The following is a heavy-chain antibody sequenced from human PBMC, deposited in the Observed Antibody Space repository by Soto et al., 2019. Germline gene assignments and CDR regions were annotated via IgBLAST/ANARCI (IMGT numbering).Heavy chain of an antibody. Sequence: PGGSLRLSCAASGFTFSSYAMHWVRQAPGKGLEWVAVISYDGSNKYYADSVKGRFTISRDNSKNTLYLQMNSLRAEDTAVYYCARGGATPGYNWFDPWGQGTLVTVSS. V-gene: IGHV3-30-3*01. CDR3: ARGGATPGYNWFDP. J-gene: IGHJ5*02. D-gene: IGHD1-26*01. CDR2: ISYDGSNK. CDR1: GFTFSSYA.